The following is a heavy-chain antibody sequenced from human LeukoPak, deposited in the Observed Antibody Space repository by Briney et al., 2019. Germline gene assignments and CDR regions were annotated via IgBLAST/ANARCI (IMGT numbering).Heavy chain of an antibody. D-gene: IGHD3-10*01. Sequence: GGSLRLSCAASGFTFSSYGMSWVRQAPGKGLEWVVNIKQDGSEKYYVDSVKGRFTISRDNAKNSLYLQMNSLRAEDTAVYYCARDRVTMIRGVNFYYYMDVWGKGTTVTISS. CDR1: GFTFSSYG. V-gene: IGHV3-7*01. CDR2: IKQDGSEK. CDR3: ARDRVTMIRGVNFYYYMDV. J-gene: IGHJ6*03.